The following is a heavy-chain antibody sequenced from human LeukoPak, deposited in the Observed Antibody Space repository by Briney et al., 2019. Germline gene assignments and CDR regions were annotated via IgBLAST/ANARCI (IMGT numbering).Heavy chain of an antibody. Sequence: GGSLRLSCAASGFTFSRYWMRWVRQAPGKGLEGVANIKNDGREEYYVDSVKGRFTISRDNARNSLFLQMNSLAGEDTAVYYCARAIRGSAVDTGDRWGQGTLVSVSS. CDR1: GFTFSRYW. CDR3: ARAIRGSAVDTGDR. V-gene: IGHV3-7*01. CDR2: IKNDGREE. J-gene: IGHJ4*02. D-gene: IGHD3-10*01.